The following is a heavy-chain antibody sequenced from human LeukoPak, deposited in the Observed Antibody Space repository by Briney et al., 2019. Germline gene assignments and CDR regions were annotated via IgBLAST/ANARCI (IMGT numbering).Heavy chain of an antibody. D-gene: IGHD1-14*01. J-gene: IGHJ6*03. CDR1: GGTFSSYA. CDR2: IIPIFGTA. Sequence: SVKVSCKASGGTFSSYAISWVRQAPGQGLEWMGRIIPIFGTANYAQKFQGRVTITTDESTSTAYMELGSLRSEDTAVYYCAREKGGNYYYYYMDVWGKGTTVTVSS. V-gene: IGHV1-69*05. CDR3: AREKGGNYYYYYMDV.